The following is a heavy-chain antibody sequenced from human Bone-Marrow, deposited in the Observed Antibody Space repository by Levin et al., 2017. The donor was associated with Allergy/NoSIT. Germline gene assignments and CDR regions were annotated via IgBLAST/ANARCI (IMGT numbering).Heavy chain of an antibody. J-gene: IGHJ5*02. CDR3: AHNSGGDCSSTSCLPWFDL. D-gene: IGHD2-2*03. CDR2: IYWNDDK. CDR1: GFSLSTGGVG. Sequence: SGPTLVKPTQTLTLTCAFSGFSLSTGGVGVGWIRQPPGKALEWLAVIYWNDDKRYSPSLQSRLTISKDTSRNQVVLTMTNMDPVDTATYYCAHNSGGDCSSTSCLPWFDLWGQGTLVTVSS. V-gene: IGHV2-5*01.